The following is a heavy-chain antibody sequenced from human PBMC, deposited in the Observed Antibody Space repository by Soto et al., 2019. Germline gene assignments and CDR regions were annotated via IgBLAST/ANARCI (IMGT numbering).Heavy chain of an antibody. D-gene: IGHD3-22*01. V-gene: IGHV3-33*01. CDR3: ARDGPRQQSSGYYFYYYYYGMDV. J-gene: IGHJ6*02. CDR2: IWYDGSNK. Sequence: GGSLRLSCAASGLTFSSYGMHWVRQAPGKGLEWVAVIWYDGSNKYYADSVKGRFTISRDNSKNTLYLQMNSLRAEDTAVYYCARDGPRQQSSGYYFYYYYYGMDVWGQGTTVTVSS. CDR1: GLTFSSYG.